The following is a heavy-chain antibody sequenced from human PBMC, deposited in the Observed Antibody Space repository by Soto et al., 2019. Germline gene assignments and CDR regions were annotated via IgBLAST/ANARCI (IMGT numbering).Heavy chain of an antibody. CDR1: GFTFSSYW. J-gene: IGHJ4*02. CDR3: ARGLRYFDWLLGWAFDY. Sequence: GGSLRLSCAASGFTFSSYWMNWVRQAPGKGLEWVANIKQDGSEKYYVDSVKGRFTISRDNAKNSLYLQMNSLRAEDTAVYYCARGLRYFDWLLGWAFDYWGQGTLVTVSS. V-gene: IGHV3-7*05. D-gene: IGHD3-9*01. CDR2: IKQDGSEK.